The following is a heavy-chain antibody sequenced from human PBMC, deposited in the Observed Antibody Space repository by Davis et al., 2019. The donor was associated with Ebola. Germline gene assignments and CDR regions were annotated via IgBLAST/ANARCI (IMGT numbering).Heavy chain of an antibody. V-gene: IGHV3-43*02. CDR3: AKDMSRVVDLFYYYYGMDV. CDR2: ISGDGGST. CDR1: GFTFDDYA. Sequence: GSLKISCAASGFTFDDYAMHWVRQAPGKGLEWVSLISGDGGSTYYADSVKGRFTISRDNSKNSLYLQMNSLRTEDTALYYCAKDMSRVVDLFYYYYGMDVWGQGTTVTVSS. D-gene: IGHD3-22*01. J-gene: IGHJ6*02.